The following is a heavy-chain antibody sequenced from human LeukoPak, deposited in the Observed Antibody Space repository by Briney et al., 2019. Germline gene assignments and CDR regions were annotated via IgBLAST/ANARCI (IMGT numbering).Heavy chain of an antibody. Sequence: SETLSLTCTVSGGSMNNYYWSWIRQPPEKGLEWMGYIYYSGGTKYSPSLQSRVIISVGTSKNQFSLNLTSVTAADTAVYYCARLLASGTLDQWGQGTLVTVSS. D-gene: IGHD3-3*01. V-gene: IGHV4-59*08. J-gene: IGHJ4*02. CDR1: GGSMNNYY. CDR3: ARLLASGTLDQ. CDR2: IYYSGGT.